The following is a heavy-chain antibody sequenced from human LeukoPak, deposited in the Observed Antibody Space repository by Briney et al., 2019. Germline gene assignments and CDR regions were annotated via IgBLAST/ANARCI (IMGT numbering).Heavy chain of an antibody. V-gene: IGHV3-48*04. Sequence: GGSLRLSCAASGFTFSSYSMNWVRQAPGKGLEWVSYISSSSSTIYYADSVKGRFTISRDNAKNSLYLQMNSLRAEDTAVYYCARPGGPRVLDAFDIWGQGTMVTVSS. CDR2: ISSSSSTI. CDR1: GFTFSSYS. J-gene: IGHJ3*02. D-gene: IGHD2/OR15-2a*01. CDR3: ARPGGPRVLDAFDI.